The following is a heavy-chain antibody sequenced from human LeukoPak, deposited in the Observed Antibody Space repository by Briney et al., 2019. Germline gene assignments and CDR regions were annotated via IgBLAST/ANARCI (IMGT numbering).Heavy chain of an antibody. D-gene: IGHD6-19*01. Sequence: KTSETLSLTCTVFGGSISSYYWSWIRQPPGKGLEWIGYIYYSGSTNYNPSLKSRVTISVDTSKNQFSLKLSSVTATDTAVYYCARQPGSSGWFYYFDYWGQGTLVTVSS. CDR3: ARQPGSSGWFYYFDY. CDR1: GGSISSYY. CDR2: IYYSGST. J-gene: IGHJ4*02. V-gene: IGHV4-59*08.